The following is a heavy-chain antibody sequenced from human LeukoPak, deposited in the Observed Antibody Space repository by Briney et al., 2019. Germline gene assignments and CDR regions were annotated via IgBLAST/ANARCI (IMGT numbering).Heavy chain of an antibody. D-gene: IGHD3-3*01. CDR1: GFTFSGSA. CDR3: TASDLYYDFWSGYYEPYYFDH. Sequence: GGSLRLSCAASGFTFSGSAMHWVRQASGKGLEWVGRIRSKANSYATAYAASVKGRFTISRDDSKNTAYLQMNSLKTEDTAVYYCTASDLYYDFWSGYYEPYYFDHWGQGTLVTVSS. V-gene: IGHV3-73*01. CDR2: IRSKANSYAT. J-gene: IGHJ4*02.